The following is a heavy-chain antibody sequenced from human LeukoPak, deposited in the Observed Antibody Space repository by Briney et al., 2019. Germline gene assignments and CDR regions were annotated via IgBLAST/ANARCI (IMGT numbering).Heavy chain of an antibody. Sequence: GESLKISCKGSGYSFTSYWIGWVRQMPGKGLEWMGIIHPRDSETRYSPSFQGRVTISADKSITTAYLQWTSLKVSDTAMYYCARRTYDVLTGTPSSVRKNWFDSWGQGTLVTVSS. CDR1: GYSFTSYW. D-gene: IGHD3-9*01. J-gene: IGHJ5*01. CDR3: ARRTYDVLTGTPSSVRKNWFDS. CDR2: IHPRDSET. V-gene: IGHV5-51*01.